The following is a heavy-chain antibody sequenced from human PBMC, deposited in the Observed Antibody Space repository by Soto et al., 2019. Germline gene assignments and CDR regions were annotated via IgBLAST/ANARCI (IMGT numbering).Heavy chain of an antibody. CDR3: ARDSVYAIPKANWFDP. J-gene: IGHJ5*02. D-gene: IGHD2-8*01. V-gene: IGHV4-34*01. Sequence: QVQLQQWGAGLLKPSETLSLTCAVYGGSFSGYYWSWIREPPGKGLEWIGEINHSGSTNYNPSLKSRATLSVDTSKNPFSLTLSSVTAADTAVYYCARDSVYAIPKANWFDPWGQGTLVTVSS. CDR1: GGSFSGYY. CDR2: INHSGST.